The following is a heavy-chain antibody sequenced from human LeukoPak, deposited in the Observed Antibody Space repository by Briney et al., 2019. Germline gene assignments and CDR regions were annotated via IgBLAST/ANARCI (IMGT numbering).Heavy chain of an antibody. J-gene: IGHJ4*02. V-gene: IGHV4-59*11. D-gene: IGHD3-10*01. CDR3: ASRPADTTWYGVFDY. CDR1: GGSINSHY. CDR2: IFDTGNT. Sequence: PSETLSLTCSVSGGSINSHYWSWTRQPPGKRLEWIGYIFDTGNTNYNPSLASRVTMSVDTSRAQFFLRLSPVTAADTAIYYCASRPADTTWYGVFDYWSQGTLVTVSS.